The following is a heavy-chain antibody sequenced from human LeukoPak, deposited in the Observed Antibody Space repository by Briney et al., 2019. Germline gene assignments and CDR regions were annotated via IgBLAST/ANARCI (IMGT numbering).Heavy chain of an antibody. CDR3: ARGLIGPDFDY. V-gene: IGHV4-30-4*01. J-gene: IGHJ4*02. Sequence: SETLSLTCTVSGGSISSGDYYWSWIRQPPGKGLEWIGYIYYSGSTYYSPSLKSRVTISVDTSKNQFSLKLSSVTAADTAVYYCARGLIGPDFDYWGQGTPVTVSS. CDR1: GGSISSGDYY. CDR2: IYYSGST.